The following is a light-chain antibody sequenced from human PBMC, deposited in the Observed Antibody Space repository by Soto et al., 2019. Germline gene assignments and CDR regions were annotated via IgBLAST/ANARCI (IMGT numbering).Light chain of an antibody. CDR2: GAS. CDR3: QHFGGSSYT. Sequence: DIVLTQSPGTLSLSPGETDTLSCRASQSVNSNYLAWYQQKPGQAPRLLIYGASARATGIPDRFSGSGSGTDFTLAISRLEPEDFAVYYCQHFGGSSYTFGQGTKLEIK. J-gene: IGKJ2*01. V-gene: IGKV3-20*01. CDR1: QSVNSNY.